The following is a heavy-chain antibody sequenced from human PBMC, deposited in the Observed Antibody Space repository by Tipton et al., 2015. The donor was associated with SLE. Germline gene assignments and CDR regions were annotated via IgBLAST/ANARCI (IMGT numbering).Heavy chain of an antibody. CDR2: IDRDGSP. CDR1: RGSLTGYS. D-gene: IGHD3-16*01. CDR3: ARGVSGYYFYSYMDV. J-gene: IGHJ6*03. V-gene: IGHV4-34*01. Sequence: AGLVKPSETLSLVCVVNRGSLTGYSWNWIRQFPGKGLEWIGEIDRDGSPNYKPSLQNRVTMSVDRSANQFSLRRTSVTAADTAVYYCARGVSGYYFYSYMDVWGKGTTVTISS.